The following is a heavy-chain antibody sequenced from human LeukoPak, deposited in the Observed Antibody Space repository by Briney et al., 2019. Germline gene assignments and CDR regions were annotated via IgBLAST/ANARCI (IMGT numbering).Heavy chain of an antibody. CDR1: GGSISSSYY. V-gene: IGHV4-39*01. Sequence: SETLSLTCTVSGGSISSSYYWGCIRQPPGRGLEWIGSIYYSGSTYYNPSLKSRVTISVDTSKNQFSLKVISVTAADTAVYYCARPTKGTAAQGYDYWGQGILVTVAS. D-gene: IGHD6-6*01. J-gene: IGHJ4*02. CDR3: ARPTKGTAAQGYDY. CDR2: IYYSGST.